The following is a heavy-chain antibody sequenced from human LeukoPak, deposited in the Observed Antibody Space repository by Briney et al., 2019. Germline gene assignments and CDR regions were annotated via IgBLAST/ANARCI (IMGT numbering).Heavy chain of an antibody. CDR2: IYYSGST. CDR1: GGSISSSSYY. V-gene: IGHV4-39*01. D-gene: IGHD3-10*01. J-gene: IGHJ4*02. CDR3: ARRRDGFGYFDY. Sequence: PSETLSLTCTVPGGSISSSSYYWGWIRQPPGKGLEWIGSIYYSGSTYYNPSLKSRVTISVDTSKNQFSLKLSSVTAADTAVYYCARRRDGFGYFDYWGQGTLVTVSS.